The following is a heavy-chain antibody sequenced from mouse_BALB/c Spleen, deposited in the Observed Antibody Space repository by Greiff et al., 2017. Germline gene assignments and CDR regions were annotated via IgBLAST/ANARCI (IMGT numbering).Heavy chain of an antibody. Sequence: EVMLVESGGGLVQPKGSLKLSCAASGFTFNTYAMNWVRQAPGKGLEWVARIRSKSNNYATYYADSVKDRFTISRDDSQSMLYLQMNNLKTEDTAMYYCVRHDGLWYYAMDYWGQGTSVTVSA. CDR2: IRSKSNNYAT. V-gene: IGHV10-1*02. D-gene: IGHD1-1*02. J-gene: IGHJ4*01. CDR3: VRHDGLWYYAMDY. CDR1: GFTFNTYA.